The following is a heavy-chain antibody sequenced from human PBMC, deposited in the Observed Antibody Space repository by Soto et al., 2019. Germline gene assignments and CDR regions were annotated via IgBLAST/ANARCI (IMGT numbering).Heavy chain of an antibody. CDR3: ARDRRISNIAARNTIDY. Sequence: QVQLVESGGGVVQPGRSLRLSCAASGFTFSSYGMHWVRQAPGKGLEWVAVIWYDGSNKYYVDSVKGRFTISRDNSKNTLYLQMNSLRAEDTAVYYCARDRRISNIAARNTIDYWGQGTLVTVSS. CDR2: IWYDGSNK. CDR1: GFTFSSYG. V-gene: IGHV3-33*01. J-gene: IGHJ4*02. D-gene: IGHD6-6*01.